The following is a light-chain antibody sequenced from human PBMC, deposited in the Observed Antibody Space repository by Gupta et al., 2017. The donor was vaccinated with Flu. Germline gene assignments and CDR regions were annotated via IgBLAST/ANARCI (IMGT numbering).Light chain of an antibody. CDR2: GAS. V-gene: IGKV3-20*01. CDR1: QSLSSSY. J-gene: IGKJ2*01. CDR3: QQAGSSLFT. Sequence: EVMLTQSPSTQSLSPGQRANLSFRASQSLSSSYLAWYQQKPGQAPRLLFYGASARATGTPDRFIGSGSGTAFTLTISRLEPEDFAVYYCQQAGSSLFTFGQGTKVEIK.